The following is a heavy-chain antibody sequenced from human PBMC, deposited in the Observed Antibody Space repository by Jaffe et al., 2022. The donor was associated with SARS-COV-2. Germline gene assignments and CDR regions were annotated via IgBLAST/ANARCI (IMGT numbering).Heavy chain of an antibody. Sequence: EVQLVESGGGLVKPGGSLRLSCAASGFTFSSYSMNWVRQAPGKGLEWVSSISSSGSYIYYADSVKGRFTISRDNAKKSLFLQMNSLRAEDTAVYYCARDHSPTVPTTYGMDVWGQGTTVTVSS. CDR1: GFTFSSYS. D-gene: IGHD4-17*01. J-gene: IGHJ6*02. CDR3: ARDHSPTVPTTYGMDV. V-gene: IGHV3-21*01. CDR2: ISSSGSYI.